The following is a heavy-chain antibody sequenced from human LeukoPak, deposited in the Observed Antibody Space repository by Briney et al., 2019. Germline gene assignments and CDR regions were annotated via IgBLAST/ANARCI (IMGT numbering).Heavy chain of an antibody. CDR2: VYTSGST. CDR1: GGSISSGSYY. CDR3: AREPYYYYYYMDV. V-gene: IGHV4-61*02. Sequence: PSETLSLTCTVSGGSISSGSYYWSWIRQPAGKGLEWIGRVYTSGSTNYNPSRKSRVTISVDTSKNQFSLKLSSVTAADTAVYYCAREPYYYYYYMDVWGKGTTVTVSS. J-gene: IGHJ6*03.